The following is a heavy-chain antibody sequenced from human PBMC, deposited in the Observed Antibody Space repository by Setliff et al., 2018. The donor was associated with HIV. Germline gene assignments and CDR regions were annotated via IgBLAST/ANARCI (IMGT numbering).Heavy chain of an antibody. J-gene: IGHJ4*02. CDR1: GGSISSYY. CDR3: AREATYYYDGSGYYYFDY. CDR2: IYYSGST. Sequence: SETLSLTCTVSGGSISSYYWSWIRQPPGKGLEWIGYIYYSGSTNYNPSLKSRITISVDTSKNQFSLKLSSVTAADTAVYYCAREATYYYDGSGYYYFDYWGRGTRVTVSS. V-gene: IGHV4-59*01. D-gene: IGHD3-22*01.